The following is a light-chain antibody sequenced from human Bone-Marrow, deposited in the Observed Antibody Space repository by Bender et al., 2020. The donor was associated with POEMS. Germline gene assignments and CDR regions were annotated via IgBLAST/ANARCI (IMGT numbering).Light chain of an antibody. J-gene: IGLJ3*02. CDR1: SSAFGSYNF. CDR2: EAT. Sequence: QSALTQPASVSGSPGQSITISCTGLSSAFGSYNFVSWYQQYPGKVPKLIIYEATKRPSGVSNRFSGSKSGNTASLTISGLLAEDEADYYCCSYTGSNTWVFGGGTKLTVL. V-gene: IGLV2-23*01. CDR3: CSYTGSNTWV.